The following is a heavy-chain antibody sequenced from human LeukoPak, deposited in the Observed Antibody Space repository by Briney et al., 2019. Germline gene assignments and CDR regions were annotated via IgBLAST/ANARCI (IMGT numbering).Heavy chain of an antibody. CDR2: IYPGDSDT. D-gene: IGHD6-13*01. V-gene: IGHV5-51*01. J-gene: IGHJ4*02. CDR3: VSFGLTSSLDY. Sequence: GESLKISCKISGYRLTNNWIGWVRQVPGKGLEWMGLIYPGDSDTRYSPSFQGQVTFSVDASISTAYLQLSGLRASAPAIYYSVSFGLTSSLDYWGQGTLVTVSS. CDR1: GYRLTNNW.